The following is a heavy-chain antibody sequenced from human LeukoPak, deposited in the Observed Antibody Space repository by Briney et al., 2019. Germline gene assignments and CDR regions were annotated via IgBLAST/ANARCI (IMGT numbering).Heavy chain of an antibody. CDR3: ARGLGDYNTDWFPVSGY. CDR2: MNPGSGDT. CDR1: GYTFTSYY. D-gene: IGHD3-9*01. V-gene: IGHV1-8*02. J-gene: IGHJ4*02. Sequence: ASVKVSCKASGYTFTSYYVHWVRQATGQGLEWMGWMNPGSGDTAYAQKFQGGVTMTRDTSMSTAYMELNSLGSEDTAIYYCARGLGDYNTDWFPVSGYWGQGTPVTVSS.